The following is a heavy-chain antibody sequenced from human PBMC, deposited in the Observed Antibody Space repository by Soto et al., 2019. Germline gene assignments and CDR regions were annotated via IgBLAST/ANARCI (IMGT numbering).Heavy chain of an antibody. D-gene: IGHD6-6*01. CDR3: ARSKEYSSSRYFDY. V-gene: IGHV4-30-2*01. Sequence: SETLSLTCGVSGGSISSGGYCWSWIRQPPGKGLEWIGYIYHTGSAYYNPSLKTRVTISVDRSKNQFSLKLSSVTAADTAVYYCARSKEYSSSRYFDYWGQGTLVTVSS. CDR2: IYHTGSA. J-gene: IGHJ4*02. CDR1: GGSISSGGYC.